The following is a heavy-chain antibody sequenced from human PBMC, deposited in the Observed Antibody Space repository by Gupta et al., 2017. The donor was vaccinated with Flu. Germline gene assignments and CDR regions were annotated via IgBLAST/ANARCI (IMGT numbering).Heavy chain of an antibody. J-gene: IGHJ4*02. V-gene: IGHV7-4-1*02. CDR2: INTDTGSP. CDR3: ARAALGYCSGGSCSLLY. D-gene: IGHD2-15*01. Sequence: IHWVRQATGQGPEWVGWINTDTGSPTFAQGFTGRVVFSLDTSVSTAYLQISSLEAEDTAVYYCARAALGYCSGGSCSLLYWGQGTLVTVSS.